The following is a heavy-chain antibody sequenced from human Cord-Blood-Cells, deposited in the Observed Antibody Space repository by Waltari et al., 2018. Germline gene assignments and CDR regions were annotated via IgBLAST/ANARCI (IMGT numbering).Heavy chain of an antibody. V-gene: IGHV4-39*01. CDR3: ARLGVVRGVSGYFDY. D-gene: IGHD3-10*01. J-gene: IGHJ4*02. CDR2: IYYSGST. CDR1: GGSISSSRYY. Sequence: QLQLQESGPGLVKPSETLSLTCTVSGGSISSSRYYWGWIRQPPGKGLEWIGSIYYSGSTYYNPSLKSRVTISVDTSKNQFSLKLSSVTAADTAVYYCARLGVVRGVSGYFDYWGQGTLVTVSS.